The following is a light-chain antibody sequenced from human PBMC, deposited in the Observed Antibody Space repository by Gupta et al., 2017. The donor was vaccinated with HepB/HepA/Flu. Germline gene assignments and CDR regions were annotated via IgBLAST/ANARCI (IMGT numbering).Light chain of an antibody. CDR1: QGISNY. CDR3: QKDNSAPLT. CDR2: AAS. J-gene: IGKJ3*01. V-gene: IGKV1-27*01. Sequence: GDRVTITCRASQGISNYLAWYQQKPGKVPKLLIYAASTLQSGVPSRFSGSGSGTDFTLTISSLQPDDVATYYCQKDNSAPLTFGHGTKVDIK.